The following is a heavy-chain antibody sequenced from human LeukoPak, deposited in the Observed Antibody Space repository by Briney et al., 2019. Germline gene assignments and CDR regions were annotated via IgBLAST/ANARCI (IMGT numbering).Heavy chain of an antibody. Sequence: PGGSLRLSCTASGFTFGDYAMSWFRQAPGKGLEWVGFIRSKAYGGTTEYAASVKGRFTISRDDSKSIAYLQMNSLKTEDTAVYYCTRSSGYYYVGYFDYWGQGTLVTVSS. D-gene: IGHD3-22*01. CDR3: TRSSGYYYVGYFDY. CDR2: IRSKAYGGTT. V-gene: IGHV3-49*03. CDR1: GFTFGDYA. J-gene: IGHJ4*02.